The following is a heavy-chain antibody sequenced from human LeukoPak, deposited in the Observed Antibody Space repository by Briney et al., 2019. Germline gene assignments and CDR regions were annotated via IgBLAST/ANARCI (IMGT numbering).Heavy chain of an antibody. Sequence: SETLSLTCAVYGGSFSGYYWSWIRQPPGKGLEWIGEINHSGSTNYNPSLKSRVTISVDTSKNQFSLKLSSVTAADTAVYYCATPSSGWYSGDYWGQGTLVTVSS. CDR2: INHSGST. CDR3: ATPSSGWYSGDY. J-gene: IGHJ4*02. CDR1: GGSFSGYY. V-gene: IGHV4-34*01. D-gene: IGHD6-19*01.